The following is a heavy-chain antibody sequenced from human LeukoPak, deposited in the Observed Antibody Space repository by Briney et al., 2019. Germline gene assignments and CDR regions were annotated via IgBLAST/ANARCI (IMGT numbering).Heavy chain of an antibody. CDR2: MNPNSGNT. CDR1: GYTFTSYD. J-gene: IGHJ4*02. CDR3: ARGLDDYGANY. D-gene: IGHD4-17*01. Sequence: ASVKVSCKASGYTFTSYDINWVRQATGQGLEWMGWMNPNSGNTGYAQKFQGRVTITRNTSISTAYMELSSLRSEDTAVYCCARGLDDYGANYWGQGTLVTVSS. V-gene: IGHV1-8*03.